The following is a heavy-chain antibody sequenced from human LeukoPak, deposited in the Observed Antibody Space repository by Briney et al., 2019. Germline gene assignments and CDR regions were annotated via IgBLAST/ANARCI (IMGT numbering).Heavy chain of an antibody. CDR1: GGSISSYY. CDR2: IYHSGST. Sequence: SETLSLTCTVSGGSISSYYWSWIRQPPGKGLEWIGYIYHSGSTNYNPSLKSRVTISVDTSKNQFSLKLSSVTAADTAVYYCARGGGGYSYVLFDYWGQGTLVTVPS. D-gene: IGHD5-18*01. J-gene: IGHJ4*02. V-gene: IGHV4-59*01. CDR3: ARGGGGYSYVLFDY.